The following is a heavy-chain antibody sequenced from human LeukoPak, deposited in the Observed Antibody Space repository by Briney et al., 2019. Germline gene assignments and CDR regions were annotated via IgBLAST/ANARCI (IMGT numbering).Heavy chain of an antibody. Sequence: GGSLRLSCAASGFTFSSYAMHWVRQAPGKGPEWVAVISYDGSNKYYADSVKGRFTISRDNSKNTLYLQMNSLRAEDTAVYYCARDRRASCCYYFDYWGQGTLVTSPQ. J-gene: IGHJ4*02. CDR2: ISYDGSNK. CDR3: ARDRRASCCYYFDY. V-gene: IGHV3-30-3*01. CDR1: GFTFSSYA. D-gene: IGHD2-2*01.